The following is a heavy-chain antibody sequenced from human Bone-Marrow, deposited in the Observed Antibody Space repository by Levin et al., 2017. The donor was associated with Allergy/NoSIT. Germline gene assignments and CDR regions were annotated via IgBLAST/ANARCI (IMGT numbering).Heavy chain of an antibody. V-gene: IGHV4-34*01. D-gene: IGHD3-10*01. CDR3: VRGSPAPEFYFGSGTPIFDY. J-gene: IGHJ4*02. CDR2: VSRSGST. Sequence: SETLSLTCAVYGGSFSVYYWSWIRQPPGKGLEWIGEVSRSGSTNYNPSVKSRVTVSINTSKNQFSLNLTSVTAADTAVYFCVRGSPAPEFYFGSGTPIFDYWGQGILVTVAS. CDR1: GGSFSVYY.